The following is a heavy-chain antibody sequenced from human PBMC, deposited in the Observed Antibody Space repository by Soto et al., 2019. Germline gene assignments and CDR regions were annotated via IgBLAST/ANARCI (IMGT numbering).Heavy chain of an antibody. CDR3: ARDQTDSSGWTHFDY. Sequence: EVQLVESGGGLVQPGGSLRLSCAASGFTFSSYWMHWVRQAPGKGLVWVSRINSDGSSTSYADSVKGRFTISRDNAKNTLYLQMNSLRAEDTAVYYCARDQTDSSGWTHFDYWGQGTLVTVSS. CDR2: INSDGSST. V-gene: IGHV3-74*01. D-gene: IGHD6-19*01. J-gene: IGHJ4*02. CDR1: GFTFSSYW.